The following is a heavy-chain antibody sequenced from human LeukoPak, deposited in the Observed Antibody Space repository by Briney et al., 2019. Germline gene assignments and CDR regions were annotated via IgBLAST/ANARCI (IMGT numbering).Heavy chain of an antibody. Sequence: SETLSPTCTVSGGSISSSSYYWGWIRQPPGKGLEWIGSIYYSGSTYYNPSLKSRVTISVDTSKNQFSLKLSSVTAADTAVYYCASPPRTSYPHAFDIWGQGTMVTVSS. CDR3: ASPPRTSYPHAFDI. CDR1: GGSISSSSYY. V-gene: IGHV4-39*01. D-gene: IGHD2-8*01. CDR2: IYYSGST. J-gene: IGHJ3*02.